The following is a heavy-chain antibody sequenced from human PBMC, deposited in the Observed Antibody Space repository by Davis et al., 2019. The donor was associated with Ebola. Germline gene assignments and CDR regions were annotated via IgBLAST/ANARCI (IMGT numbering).Heavy chain of an antibody. J-gene: IGHJ5*02. CDR2: IYYSGST. CDR3: ARIMTTVTTGWFDP. Sequence: MPGGSLRLSCTVSGGSISSSSYYWGWIRQPPGKGLEWIGSIYYSGSTYYNPSLKSRVTISVDTSKNQFSLKLSSVTAADTAVYYCARIMTTVTTGWFDPWGQGTLVTVSS. V-gene: IGHV4-39*01. CDR1: GGSISSSSYY. D-gene: IGHD4-17*01.